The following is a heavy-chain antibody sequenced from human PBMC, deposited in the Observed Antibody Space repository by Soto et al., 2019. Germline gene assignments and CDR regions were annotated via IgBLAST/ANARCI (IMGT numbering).Heavy chain of an antibody. CDR1: GFTFSSYA. CDR2: VSIGGST. Sequence: LSLSCAASGFTFSSYAMGWVRQGPGKGLEWVAVVSIGGSTHYADSVRGRFTISRDNSKNTLSLQMNSLTAEDTAVYFCAKRRGAGGHFDYWGQGALVTVSS. V-gene: IGHV3-23*01. J-gene: IGHJ4*02. D-gene: IGHD2-15*01. CDR3: AKRRGAGGHFDY.